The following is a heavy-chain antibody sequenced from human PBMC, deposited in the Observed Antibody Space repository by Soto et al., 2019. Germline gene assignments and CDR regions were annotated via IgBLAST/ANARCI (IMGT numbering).Heavy chain of an antibody. CDR3: AREGYYSGSGTYSPPRYYGMDV. V-gene: IGHV1-18*01. Sequence: QVQLVQSGVEVKKAGASVKVSCKASGYTFSSYGISWARQAPGQGLGWRGGLGDNNGNTNKAKKFRGRFIMTTDTSTXTXXXEXXGLRSDDTAVYFCAREGYYSGSGTYSPPRYYGMDVWGQGTTVTVSS. CDR2: LGDNNGNT. J-gene: IGHJ6*02. D-gene: IGHD3-10*01. CDR1: GYTFSSYG.